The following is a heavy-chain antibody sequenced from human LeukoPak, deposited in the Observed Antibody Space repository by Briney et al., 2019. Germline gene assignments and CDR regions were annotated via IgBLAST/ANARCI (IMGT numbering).Heavy chain of an antibody. CDR3: ARSGGSGSYYKV. CDR2: IYYSGST. Sequence: SETLSLTCTVSGGSISSYFWSCIRQPPGKGLEWIGYIYYSGSTNYNPSLKSRVTISVDTSKNQFSLKLSSVTAADTAVYYCARSGGSGSYYKVWGQGTLVTVSS. J-gene: IGHJ4*02. V-gene: IGHV4-59*08. D-gene: IGHD3-10*01. CDR1: GGSISSYF.